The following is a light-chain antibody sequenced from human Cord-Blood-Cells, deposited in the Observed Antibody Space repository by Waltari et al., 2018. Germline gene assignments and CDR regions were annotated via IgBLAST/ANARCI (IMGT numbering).Light chain of an antibody. J-gene: IGLJ3*02. CDR3: CSYAGSYTLM. V-gene: IGLV2-11*01. CDR1: SSDGGGYNY. Sequence: QSALTQPRSVSGSPGQSVTISCTGTSSDGGGYNYVSWYQQHPGKAPKLMIYDVSKRPSGVPDRFSGSKSGNTASLTISGLQAEDEADYYCCSYAGSYTLMFGGGTKLTVL. CDR2: DVS.